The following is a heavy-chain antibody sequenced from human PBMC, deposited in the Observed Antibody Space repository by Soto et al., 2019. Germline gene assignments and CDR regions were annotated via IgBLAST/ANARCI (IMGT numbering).Heavy chain of an antibody. J-gene: IGHJ3*02. D-gene: IGHD3-16*02. CDR3: ARGPTYDYVWGSYRMDAFDI. Sequence: EASVKVSCKASGYTCTSYDINWVRQATGQGLEWMGWMNPNSGNTGYAQKFQGRVTMTRNTSISTAYMELSSLRSEDTAVYYCARGPTYDYVWGSYRMDAFDIWGQGTMVTVSS. V-gene: IGHV1-8*01. CDR1: GYTCTSYD. CDR2: MNPNSGNT.